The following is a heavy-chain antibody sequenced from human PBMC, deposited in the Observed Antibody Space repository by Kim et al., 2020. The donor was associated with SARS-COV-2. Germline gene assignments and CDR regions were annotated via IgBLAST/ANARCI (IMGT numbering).Heavy chain of an antibody. CDR1: GFTFGDYA. V-gene: IGHV3-9*01. J-gene: IGHJ6*02. CDR2: ISWNSGSI. Sequence: GGSLRLSCAASGFTFGDYAMHWVRQAPGKGLEWVSGISWNSGSIGYADSVKGRFTISRDNAKNSLYLQMNSLRAEDTALYYCAKDILGRLGGGMDVWGQGTTVTVSS. CDR3: AKDILGRLGGGMDV.